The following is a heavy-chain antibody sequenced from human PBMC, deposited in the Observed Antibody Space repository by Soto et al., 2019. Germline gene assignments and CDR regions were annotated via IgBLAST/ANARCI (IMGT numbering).Heavy chain of an antibody. V-gene: IGHV3-74*01. CDR1: GFTFGSYW. J-gene: IGHJ6*02. CDR2: IDSDGSST. Sequence: GGSLRLSCAASGFTFGSYWMNWVRQAPGKGLVWVSRIDSDGSSTAYADSVKGRFTTSRDNAKNTLYLQMSSLRVEDTAVYYCARGRPYGMDVWGQGTTVTVSS. CDR3: ARGRPYGMDV.